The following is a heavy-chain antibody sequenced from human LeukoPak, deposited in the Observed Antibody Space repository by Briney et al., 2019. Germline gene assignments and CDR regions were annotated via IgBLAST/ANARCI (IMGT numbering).Heavy chain of an antibody. Sequence: QTQEKGLERMGGIIPVFGTAHYAQKFQSRVTTTTDESTSTAYMELSSLSSEDTAGYYCARQITAAIGVGYLDYWVQGTLVTVSS. D-gene: IGHD2-2*02. J-gene: IGHJ4*02. V-gene: IGHV1-69*05. CDR3: ARQITAAIGVGYLDY. CDR2: IIPVFGTA.